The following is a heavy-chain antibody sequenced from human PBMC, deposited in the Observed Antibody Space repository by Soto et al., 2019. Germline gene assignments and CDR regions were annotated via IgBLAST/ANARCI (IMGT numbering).Heavy chain of an antibody. CDR3: ARAGGWYVGNWFDP. J-gene: IGHJ5*02. CDR1: GFTFSSYW. Sequence: GGSLRLSCAASGFTFSSYWMHWVRQAPGKGLVWVSRINSDGSSTSYADSVKGRFTISRDNAKNTLYLQMNSLRAEDTAVYYCARAGGWYVGNWFDPWGQGTLVTVSS. V-gene: IGHV3-74*01. D-gene: IGHD6-19*01. CDR2: INSDGSST.